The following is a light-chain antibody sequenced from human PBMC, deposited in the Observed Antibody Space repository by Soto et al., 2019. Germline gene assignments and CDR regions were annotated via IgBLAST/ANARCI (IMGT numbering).Light chain of an antibody. Sequence: QSALTQPASVSGSPGQSITISCTGTSSDVGSYNLVSWYQHHPGKAPKLMIYEGIKRPSGVSNRLSGSKSGNTASLTISGLQAEDEAEYSFCSYASSKTRVFGGGTKLTVL. CDR2: EGI. J-gene: IGLJ3*02. V-gene: IGLV2-23*01. CDR3: CSYASSKTRV. CDR1: SSDVGSYNL.